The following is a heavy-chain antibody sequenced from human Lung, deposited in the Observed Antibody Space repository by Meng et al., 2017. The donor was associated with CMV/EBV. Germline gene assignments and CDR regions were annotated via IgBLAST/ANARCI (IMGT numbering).Heavy chain of an antibody. CDR3: VRAEADTGNFDY. V-gene: IGHV4-4*07. CDR1: GGSISSYY. J-gene: IGHJ4*02. D-gene: IGHD6-19*01. Sequence: QRHLLESGPGLVQPSVTLSLTCTVSGGSISSYYWIWIRQSAGKGLEWIGRIYTSGTTIYNPSLKSRLTLSLDTSKNQFSLKLNSVTAADTAVYYCVRAEADTGNFDYWGQGTLVTVSS. CDR2: IYTSGTT.